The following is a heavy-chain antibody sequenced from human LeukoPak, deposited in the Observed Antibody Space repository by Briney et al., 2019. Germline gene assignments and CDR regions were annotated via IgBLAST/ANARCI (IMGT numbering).Heavy chain of an antibody. J-gene: IGHJ2*01. CDR1: GGSISSYY. CDR3: ARDKVAGTNWYFDL. V-gene: IGHV4-59*01. D-gene: IGHD6-19*01. CDR2: IYYSGST. Sequence: PSETLSLTCTVSGGSISSYYWSWTRQPPGRGLEGIGYIYYSGSTNYNPSLKSRVTISVDTSKNQFSLKLSSVTAADTAAYYCARDKVAGTNWYFDLWGRGTLVTVSS.